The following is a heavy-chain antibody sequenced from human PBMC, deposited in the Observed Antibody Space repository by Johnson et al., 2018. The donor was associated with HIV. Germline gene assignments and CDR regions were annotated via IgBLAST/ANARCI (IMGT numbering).Heavy chain of an antibody. CDR3: ARARYTSDWYLYDAFDL. V-gene: IGHV3-30*14. D-gene: IGHD6-13*01. CDR2: ISYDGSKK. Sequence: QVQLVESGGGVVQPGRSLRLSCAASGFTISSYAMHWVRQAPGKGLEWVAVISYDGSKKYYADSLKGRFTISRDNSKNTLYLQMGSLRTEDMAVYHCARARYTSDWYLYDAFDLWGQGTMVTVSS. J-gene: IGHJ3*01. CDR1: GFTISSYA.